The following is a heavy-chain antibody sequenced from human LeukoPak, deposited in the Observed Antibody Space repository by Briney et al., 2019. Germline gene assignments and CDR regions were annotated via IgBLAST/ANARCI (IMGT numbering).Heavy chain of an antibody. J-gene: IGHJ6*02. Sequence: GGSLRLSCAASGFTSSSYWMNWARQAPGKGLEWVASINHNGNVNYYVDSVKGRITISRDNAKNSLYLQMSNLRAEDTAVYFCARGGGLDVWGQGATVTVSS. V-gene: IGHV3-7*03. CDR3: ARGGGLDV. D-gene: IGHD3-16*01. CDR2: INHNGNVN. CDR1: GFTSSSYW.